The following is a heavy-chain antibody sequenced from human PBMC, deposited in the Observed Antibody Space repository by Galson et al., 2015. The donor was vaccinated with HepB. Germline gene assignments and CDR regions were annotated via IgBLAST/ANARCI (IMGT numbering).Heavy chain of an antibody. CDR3: AKGHVAYCSGGRCYSLDY. J-gene: IGHJ4*02. D-gene: IGHD2-15*01. Sequence: SLRLSCAASGFTFSSYAMSWVRQAPGKGLEWLSDISGSGGGTYHADSVKGRFTISRDNSKNTLYLQMNSLRAEDTAVYYCAKGHVAYCSGGRCYSLDYWGQGVLVTVSS. V-gene: IGHV3-23*01. CDR1: GFTFSSYA. CDR2: ISGSGGGT.